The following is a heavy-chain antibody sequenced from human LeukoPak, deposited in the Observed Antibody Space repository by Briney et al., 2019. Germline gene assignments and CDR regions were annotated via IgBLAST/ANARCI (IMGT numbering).Heavy chain of an antibody. CDR2: IYYSGCT. D-gene: IGHD3-10*01. CDR1: GGSISSGDYY. CDR3: ARERGGVWFGELSPFDY. J-gene: IGHJ4*02. Sequence: SQTLSLTCTVSGGSISSGDYYWSWIRQPPGKGLEWIGYIYYSGCTYYNPSLKSRVTISVDTSKNQFSLKLSSVTAADTAVYYCARERGGVWFGELSPFDYWGQGTLVTVSS. V-gene: IGHV4-30-4*01.